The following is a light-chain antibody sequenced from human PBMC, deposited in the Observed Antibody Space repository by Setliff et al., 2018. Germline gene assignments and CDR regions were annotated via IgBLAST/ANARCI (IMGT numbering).Light chain of an antibody. CDR1: YSDVGKYNL. CDR3: CSYAGSSTVV. CDR2: DFT. V-gene: IGLV2-23*02. Sequence: QSALTQPASVSGSPGQSITISCTGTYSDVGKYNLVSWYQQHPGKAPKLILYDFTTRPSGVSDRFSGSKSANTASLTISGLQAEDEADYYCCSYAGSSTVVFGGGTKGTVL. J-gene: IGLJ1*01.